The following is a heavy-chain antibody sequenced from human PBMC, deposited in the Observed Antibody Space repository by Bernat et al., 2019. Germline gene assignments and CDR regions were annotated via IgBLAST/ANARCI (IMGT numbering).Heavy chain of an antibody. D-gene: IGHD4-11*01. CDR2: ISYDGSNK. CDR3: EGDYDY. V-gene: IGHV3-30-3*01. Sequence: QVQLVESGGGVVQPGRSLRLSCAASGFTFSSYAMHWVRQAPGKGLEWVAVISYDGSNKYYADSVKGRFTISRDNSKNTLYLQMNSLRAEDTAVYYYEGDYDYWGQGTLVTVSS. J-gene: IGHJ4*02. CDR1: GFTFSSYA.